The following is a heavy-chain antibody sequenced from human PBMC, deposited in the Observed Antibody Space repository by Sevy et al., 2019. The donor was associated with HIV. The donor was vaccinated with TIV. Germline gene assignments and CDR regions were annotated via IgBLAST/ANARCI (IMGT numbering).Heavy chain of an antibody. CDR2: ISGSGGST. J-gene: IGHJ4*02. Sequence: GWSLRLSCAASGFTFSSYAMSWVRQAPGKGLEWVSAISGSGGSTYYADSVKGRFTISRDNSKNTLYLQMNSLRAEDTAVYYCAKDLYGDYTSHWGQGTLVTVSS. CDR1: GFTFSSYA. CDR3: AKDLYGDYTSH. D-gene: IGHD4-17*01. V-gene: IGHV3-23*01.